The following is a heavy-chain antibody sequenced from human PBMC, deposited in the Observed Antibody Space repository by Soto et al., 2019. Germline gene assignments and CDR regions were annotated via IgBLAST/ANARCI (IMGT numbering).Heavy chain of an antibody. Sequence: QLQLQESGPGLVKPSETLSLTCTVSGGSISSSSYYWGWIRQPPGKGVEWIGSIYYSGSTSYNPSLKSRVTISVDTSKNQFSLKLSSVTAADTAVYYCARFHYSSSWYFWGQGTLVTVSS. CDR1: GGSISSSSYY. CDR2: IYYSGST. CDR3: ARFHYSSSWYF. J-gene: IGHJ4*02. D-gene: IGHD6-13*01. V-gene: IGHV4-39*01.